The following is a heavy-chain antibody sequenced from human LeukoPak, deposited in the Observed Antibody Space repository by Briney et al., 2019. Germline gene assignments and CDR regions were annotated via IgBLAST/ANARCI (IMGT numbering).Heavy chain of an antibody. CDR2: INPNSGGT. J-gene: IGHJ5*02. Sequence: GASVKVSCKASGYTFTGYYMHWVRQAPGQGLEWMGWINPNSGGTNYAQKFQGWVTMTRDTSISTAYMELSRPRSDDTAVYYCARGPVVVAATNNWFDPWGQGTLVTVSS. D-gene: IGHD2-15*01. V-gene: IGHV1-2*04. CDR3: ARGPVVVAATNNWFDP. CDR1: GYTFTGYY.